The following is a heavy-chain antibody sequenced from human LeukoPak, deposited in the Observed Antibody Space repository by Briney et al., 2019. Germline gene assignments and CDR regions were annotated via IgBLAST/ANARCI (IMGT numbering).Heavy chain of an antibody. CDR2: IIPIFGTA. D-gene: IGHD1-7*01. V-gene: IGHV1-69*05. Sequence: GASVKVSCKASGGTFSSYAISWVRQAPGQGLEWMGGIIPIFGTANYAQRFQGRVTITTDEYTSTAYMELRSLRSEDTAVYYCARGQGGLELTKPPDYWGQGTLVTVSS. CDR3: ARGQGGLELTKPPDY. CDR1: GGTFSSYA. J-gene: IGHJ4*02.